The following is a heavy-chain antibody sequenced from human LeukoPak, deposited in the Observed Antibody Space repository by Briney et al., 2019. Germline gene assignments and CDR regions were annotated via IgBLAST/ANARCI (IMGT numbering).Heavy chain of an antibody. CDR3: ARDQVAVAGLAFDI. CDR1: GFTFSSYS. D-gene: IGHD6-19*01. CDR2: ISSSSSYI. V-gene: IGHV3-21*01. Sequence: GGSLRLSCAASGFTFSSYSMNWVRQAPGKGLEWVSSISSSSSYIYYADSVQGRFTISRDNAKNSLYLQMNSLRAEDTAVYYCARDQVAVAGLAFDIWGQGTMVTVSS. J-gene: IGHJ3*02.